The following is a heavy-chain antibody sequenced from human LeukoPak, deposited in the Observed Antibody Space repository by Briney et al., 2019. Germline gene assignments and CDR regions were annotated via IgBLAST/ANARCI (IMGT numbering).Heavy chain of an antibody. Sequence: PGGSLRLSCAASGFTFSSYAMHWVRQAPGKGLEWVAVISYDGSNKYYADSVKGRFTISRDNSKNTLYLEMNSLRADDTAVYYCARGWGSSVYASAFDIWGQGTMVTISS. CDR3: ARGWGSSVYASAFDI. D-gene: IGHD3-22*01. CDR2: ISYDGSNK. CDR1: GFTFSSYA. J-gene: IGHJ3*02. V-gene: IGHV3-30-3*01.